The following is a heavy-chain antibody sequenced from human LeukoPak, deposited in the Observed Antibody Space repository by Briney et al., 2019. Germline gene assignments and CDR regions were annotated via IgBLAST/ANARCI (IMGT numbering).Heavy chain of an antibody. CDR1: GGTFSSYA. J-gene: IGHJ5*02. V-gene: IGHV1-69*13. CDR2: IIPIFGTA. Sequence: RASVKVSCKASGGTFSSYAISRVRQAPGQGLEWMGGIIPIFGTANYAQKFQGRVTITADESTSTAYMELSSLRSEDTAVYYCASTVRPGYSYGYWQVAGWFDPWGQGTLVTVSS. CDR3: ASTVRPGYSYGYWQVAGWFDP. D-gene: IGHD5-18*01.